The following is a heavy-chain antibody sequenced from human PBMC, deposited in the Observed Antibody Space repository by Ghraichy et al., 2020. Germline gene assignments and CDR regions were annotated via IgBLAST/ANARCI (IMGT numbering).Heavy chain of an antibody. D-gene: IGHD1-26*01. CDR2: INIDGSDT. J-gene: IGHJ4*02. Sequence: LSLTCAASGFAFSSYWMHWVRQAPGKGLVWVSRINIDGSDTTYADSVKGRFTISRDNAMNTLFLQMHSLRVEDTGVYYCARVGIVGTTMGYFDCWGQGTLVTVSS. CDR1: GFAFSSYW. V-gene: IGHV3-74*01. CDR3: ARVGIVGTTMGYFDC.